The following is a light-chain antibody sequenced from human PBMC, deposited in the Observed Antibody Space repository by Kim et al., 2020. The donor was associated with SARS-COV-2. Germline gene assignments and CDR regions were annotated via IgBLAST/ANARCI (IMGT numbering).Light chain of an antibody. J-gene: IGKJ1*01. CDR3: QQYGSSSWK. CDR1: QSVSSSY. CDR2: GAS. V-gene: IGKV3-20*01. Sequence: SPGERATLSCRASQSVSSSYLTWYQQKAGQAPRLLIYGASSRATGIPDRFSGSGSGTDFTLTISRLEPEDFAVYYCQQYGSSSWKFGQGTKVDIK.